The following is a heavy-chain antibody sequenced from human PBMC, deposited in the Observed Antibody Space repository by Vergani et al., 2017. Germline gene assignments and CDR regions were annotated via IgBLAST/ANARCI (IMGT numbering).Heavy chain of an antibody. CDR1: GYTLTELS. Sequence: QVQLVQSGAEVKKPGASVKVSCKVSGYTLTELSMHWVRQAPGKGLEWMGGFEPEDGETIYAQKFPGRVTMTEDTSTDTAYMERSSLRSEDTAVYYCATSPSGGPYYYYYYMDVWGKGTTVTVSS. CDR2: FEPEDGET. D-gene: IGHD3-16*01. J-gene: IGHJ6*03. V-gene: IGHV1-24*01. CDR3: ATSPSGGPYYYYYYMDV.